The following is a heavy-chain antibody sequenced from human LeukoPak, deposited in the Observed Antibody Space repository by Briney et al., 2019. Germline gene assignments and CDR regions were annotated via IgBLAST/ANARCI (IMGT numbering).Heavy chain of an antibody. CDR3: ARFMITFGGVIAYFDY. CDR2: IYYSGST. V-gene: IGHV4-31*03. Sequence: SQTLSLTCTVSGGSISSGGYYWSWIRQHPGKGLEWIGYIYYSGSTYYNPSLKSRVTISVDTSKTQFSLKLSSVTAADTAVYYCARFMITFGGVIAYFDYWGQGTLVTVSS. J-gene: IGHJ4*02. D-gene: IGHD3-16*02. CDR1: GGSISSGGYY.